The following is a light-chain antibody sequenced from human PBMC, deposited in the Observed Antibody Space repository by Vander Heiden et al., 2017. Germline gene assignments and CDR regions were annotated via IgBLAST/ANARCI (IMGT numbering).Light chain of an antibody. CDR3: CSYAGSSIYYV. CDR1: SSDFGRYNL. CDR2: EAS. Sequence: QSALTQPASLSGSPGQSITFACTGTSSDFGRYNLLPWCLHHPAQPPHLMIYEASKRPSGVANRFSGSKSGNTASLPISGLQAEDEADYYCCSYAGSSIYYVFGSGTKVTVL. J-gene: IGLJ1*01. V-gene: IGLV2-23*01.